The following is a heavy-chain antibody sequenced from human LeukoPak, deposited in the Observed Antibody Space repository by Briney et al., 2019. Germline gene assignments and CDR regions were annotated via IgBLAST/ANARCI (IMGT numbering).Heavy chain of an antibody. J-gene: IGHJ4*02. CDR1: GFTFDDYA. D-gene: IGHD3-3*01. CDR2: ISWNSGSI. Sequence: RTGGSLRLSCAASGFTFDDYAMHWVRQAPGKGLEWVSGISWNSGSIGYADSVKGRFTISRDDAKNSLYLQMNSLGAEDTAVYYCARDTYYDFWSGYYSGGLDYWGQGTLVTVSS. V-gene: IGHV3-9*01. CDR3: ARDTYYDFWSGYYSGGLDY.